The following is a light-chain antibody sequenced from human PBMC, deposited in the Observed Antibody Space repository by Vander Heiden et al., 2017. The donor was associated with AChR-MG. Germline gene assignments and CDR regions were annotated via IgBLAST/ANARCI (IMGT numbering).Light chain of an antibody. J-gene: IGLJ2*01. CDR1: SANIGSNN. Sequence: QSVLTQPRSASGTPGQRVTILWSGSSANIGSNNVDWYQQRPGTAPKLLIYSNNQRRSGVPDRFSGSKSGTSASLAISGLQSEDEADYYCAAWDDSLNCRVFGGGTKLTVL. CDR2: SNN. CDR3: AAWDDSLNCRV. V-gene: IGLV1-44*01.